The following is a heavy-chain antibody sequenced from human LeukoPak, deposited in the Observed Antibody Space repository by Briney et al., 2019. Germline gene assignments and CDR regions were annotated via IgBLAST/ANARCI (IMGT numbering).Heavy chain of an antibody. V-gene: IGHV4-61*02. Sequence: SQTLSLTCTVSGGSISSGSYYWSWIRQPAGKGLEWIGRIYTSGSTHYNPSPKSRVTISVDTSKNQFSLKLSSVTAADTAVYYCAREDYYGSGSHMDVWGKGTTVTVSS. CDR1: GGSISSGSYY. CDR2: IYTSGST. J-gene: IGHJ6*03. D-gene: IGHD3-10*01. CDR3: AREDYYGSGSHMDV.